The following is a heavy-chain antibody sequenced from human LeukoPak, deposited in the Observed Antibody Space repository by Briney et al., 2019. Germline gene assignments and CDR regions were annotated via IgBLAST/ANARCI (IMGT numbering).Heavy chain of an antibody. D-gene: IGHD3-10*01. Sequence: GASLKISCKGSGYSFTSYWIGWVRQLPGKGLEWMGIIYPGDSDTRYSPSFQGQVTISADKSISTAYLQWSSLKASDTAMYYCASGHYYGLDAFDIWGQGTMVTVSS. CDR2: IYPGDSDT. V-gene: IGHV5-51*01. CDR3: ASGHYYGLDAFDI. CDR1: GYSFTSYW. J-gene: IGHJ3*02.